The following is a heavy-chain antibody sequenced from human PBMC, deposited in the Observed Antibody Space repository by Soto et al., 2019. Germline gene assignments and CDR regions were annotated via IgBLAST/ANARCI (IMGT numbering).Heavy chain of an antibody. D-gene: IGHD3-22*01. CDR2: ISAYNGNI. J-gene: IGHJ4*02. CDR1: GYTFTNYG. Sequence: GASVKVSCKASGYTFTNYGISWVRQAPGQGLEWMGWISAYNGNINYAQKLQGRVTMTTDTSASTAYMELRSLRSDDTAVYYCARVPVVVVSPNPVFDYWGQGTLVTVSS. V-gene: IGHV1-18*01. CDR3: ARVPVVVVSPNPVFDY.